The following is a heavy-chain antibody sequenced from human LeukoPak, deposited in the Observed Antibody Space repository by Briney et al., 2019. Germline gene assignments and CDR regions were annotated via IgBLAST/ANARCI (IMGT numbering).Heavy chain of an antibody. D-gene: IGHD6-13*01. CDR1: GYSISSGYY. V-gene: IGHV4-38-2*02. Sequence: KALETPSLPRPVSGYSISSGYYWGWIRQPPRKGLEWVGRIYHSGSTYYNPSLKSRVTISVDTSKNQFSLKLSSVTAADTAVYYCARADGSSWEEDDWFDPWGQGTLVTVSS. J-gene: IGHJ5*02. CDR3: ARADGSSWEEDDWFDP. CDR2: IYHSGST.